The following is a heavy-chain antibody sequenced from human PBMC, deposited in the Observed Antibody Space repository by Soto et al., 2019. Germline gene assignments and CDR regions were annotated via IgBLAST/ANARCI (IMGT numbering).Heavy chain of an antibody. D-gene: IGHD3-9*01. CDR1: GYTFTSYG. CDR2: INPSGGST. CDR3: ARGTISYYYGMDV. J-gene: IGHJ6*02. V-gene: IGHV1-46*01. Sequence: EASVKVSCKASGYTFTSYGISWVRQAPGQGLEWMGIINPSGGSTSYAQKFQGRVTMTRDTSTSTVYMELSSLRSEDTAVYYCARGTISYYYGMDVWGQGTTVTVSS.